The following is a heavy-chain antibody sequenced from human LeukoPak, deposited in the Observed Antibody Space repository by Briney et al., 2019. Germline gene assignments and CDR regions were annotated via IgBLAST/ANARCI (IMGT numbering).Heavy chain of an antibody. J-gene: IGHJ4*02. CDR3: ARDLATGTTGDGGY. V-gene: IGHV3-48*03. Sequence: GGSLRLSCAASGFTFSSYEMNWVRQAPGKGLEWVSYISSSGSIIYYADSVKGRFTISRDNAKNSLYLQMNSLRAEDTAVYYCARDLATGTTGDGGYWGQGTLVTVSS. CDR2: ISSSGSII. CDR1: GFTFSSYE. D-gene: IGHD1-7*01.